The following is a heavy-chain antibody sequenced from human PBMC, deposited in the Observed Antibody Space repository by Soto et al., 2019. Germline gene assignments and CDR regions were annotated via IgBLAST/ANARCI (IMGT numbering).Heavy chain of an antibody. CDR3: TTDLEGGSGSYYNWFDP. CDR2: IKSKTDGGTT. V-gene: IGHV3-15*01. CDR1: GFTFSNAW. J-gene: IGHJ5*02. Sequence: GGSLRLSCAASGFTFSNAWMSWVRQAPGKGLEWVGRIKSKTDGGTTDYAAPVKGRFTISRDDSKNTLYLQMNSLKTEDTAVYYCTTDLEGGSGSYYNWFDPWGQGTLVTVSS. D-gene: IGHD1-26*01.